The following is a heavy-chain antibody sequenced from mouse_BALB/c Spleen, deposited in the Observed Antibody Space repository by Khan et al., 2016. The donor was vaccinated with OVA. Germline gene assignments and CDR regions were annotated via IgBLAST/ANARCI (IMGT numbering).Heavy chain of an antibody. J-gene: IGHJ3*01. CDR3: ERGYYGNPLSC. V-gene: IGHV5-4*02. Sequence: EVELVESGGGLVKPGGSLKLSCAASGFTFSNYYMYWVRQTPEKRLEWVATISDGGSYTYYPDSVKGRFTISRDDAKNNLYLQMSSLKSEDTAIYYCERGYYGNPLSCWGQGTLVTVSA. CDR1: GFTFSNYY. D-gene: IGHD2-1*01. CDR2: ISDGGSYT.